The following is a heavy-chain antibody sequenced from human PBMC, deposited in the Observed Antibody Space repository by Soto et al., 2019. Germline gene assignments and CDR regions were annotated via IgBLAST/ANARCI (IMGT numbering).Heavy chain of an antibody. D-gene: IGHD3-16*02. CDR3: AKDIGLTRDAFDI. CDR2: ISGSGGST. V-gene: IGHV3-23*01. CDR1: GFTFSSYA. Sequence: GGSLRLSCAASGFTFSSYAMSWVRQAPGKGLEWVSGISGSGGSTYHADSVKGRFTISRDNSKNTLYLQMNSLRAEDTAVYYCAKDIGLTRDAFDIWGQGTMVTVSS. J-gene: IGHJ3*02.